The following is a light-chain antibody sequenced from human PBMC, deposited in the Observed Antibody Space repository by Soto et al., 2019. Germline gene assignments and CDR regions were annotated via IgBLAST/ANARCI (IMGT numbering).Light chain of an antibody. CDR3: QQSYTSPMYT. J-gene: IGKJ2*01. V-gene: IGKV1-39*01. CDR1: QSISTY. Sequence: DIQMTQSPSSLSASVGDRVTITCRASQSISTYLNWYQQKPGKAPNLLIYSASTLQNGVPSRFTGSGSGTDFTLTISSLQPEEFATYYCQQSYTSPMYTFGQGTKLEIK. CDR2: SAS.